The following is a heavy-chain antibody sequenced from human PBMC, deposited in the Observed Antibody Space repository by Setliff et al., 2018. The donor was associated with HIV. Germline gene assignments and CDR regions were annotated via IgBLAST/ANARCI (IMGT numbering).Heavy chain of an antibody. CDR2: IYYSGST. J-gene: IGHJ6*01. Sequence: SETLSLTCTVSGGSISSDYWSWIRQPPGKGLEWIGYIYYSGSTNYNPSLKSRVTISVATSKNQFSLKLSSVTAADTAVYYCARDNSYYYGSGSHYWYGMDVWGQGTTVTVS. D-gene: IGHD3-10*01. CDR3: ARDNSYYYGSGSHYWYGMDV. CDR1: GGSISSDY. V-gene: IGHV4-59*12.